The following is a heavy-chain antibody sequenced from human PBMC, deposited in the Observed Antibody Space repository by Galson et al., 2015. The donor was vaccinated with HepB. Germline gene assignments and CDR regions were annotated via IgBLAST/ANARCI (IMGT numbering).Heavy chain of an antibody. CDR1: GFTFSSYS. V-gene: IGHV3-48*01. Sequence: SLRLSCAASGFTFSSYSMNWVRQAPGKGLEWVSYISSSSSTIYYADSVKGRFTISRDNAKNSLYLQMNSLRAEDTAVYYCARDGNLWFGELRGYYYYGMDVWGQGTTVTVSS. J-gene: IGHJ6*02. CDR3: ARDGNLWFGELRGYYYYGMDV. D-gene: IGHD3-10*01. CDR2: ISSSSSTI.